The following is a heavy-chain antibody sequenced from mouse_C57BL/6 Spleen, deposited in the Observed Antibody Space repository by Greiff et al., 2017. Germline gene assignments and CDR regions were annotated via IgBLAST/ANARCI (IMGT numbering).Heavy chain of an antibody. J-gene: IGHJ1*03. Sequence: VQLKQSGPELVKPGASVKISCKASGYSFTDYNMNWVKQSNGKSLEWIGVINPNYGTTSYNQKFKGKATLTVDQSSSTAYMQLNSLTSEDAAVYYCARKGAITTVEYFDVWGTGTTVTVSS. CDR1: GYSFTDYN. D-gene: IGHD1-1*01. CDR2: INPNYGTT. CDR3: ARKGAITTVEYFDV. V-gene: IGHV1-39*01.